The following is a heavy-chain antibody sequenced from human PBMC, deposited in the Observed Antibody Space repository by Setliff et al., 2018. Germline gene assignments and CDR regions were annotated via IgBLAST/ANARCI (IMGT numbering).Heavy chain of an antibody. CDR3: ARDYYDSSGYYLLAFDI. J-gene: IGHJ3*02. Sequence: SETLSLTCTVSGASVSSNIYYWSWIRQPPGRGLEWIGCIYNSGSAIYSPSLKSRVTISVDTSKNQFSLQLSSVTAADTAVYYCARDYYDSSGYYLLAFDIWGQGTMVTVSS. CDR1: GASVSSNIYY. V-gene: IGHV4-61*01. D-gene: IGHD3-22*01. CDR2: IYNSGSA.